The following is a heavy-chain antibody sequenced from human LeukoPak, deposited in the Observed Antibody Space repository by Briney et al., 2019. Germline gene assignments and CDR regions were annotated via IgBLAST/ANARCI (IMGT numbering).Heavy chain of an antibody. D-gene: IGHD6-6*01. CDR1: GYTFTGYY. CDR2: INPNSGGT. V-gene: IGHV1-2*02. CDR3: ARDLHRWSIAARPLNY. J-gene: IGHJ4*02. Sequence: ASVKVSCKASGYTFTGYYMHWVRQAPGQGLEWMGWINPNSGGTNYAQKFQGRVTMTRDTSISTAYMELSRLRSDDTAVYYCARDLHRWSIAARPLNYWGQGTLVTVSS.